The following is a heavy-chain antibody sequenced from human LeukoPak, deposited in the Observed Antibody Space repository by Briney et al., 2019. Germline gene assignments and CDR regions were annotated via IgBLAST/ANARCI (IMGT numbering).Heavy chain of an antibody. CDR3: ARPYCSGGDCLRYFDL. CDR1: GYTFTSYD. Sequence: ASVKVPYKASGYTFTSYDISWVRQATGQGLEWMGWMNPISGNTGYAQKFQGRVTMTRSTSISTAYMELSSLRSEDTAVYYCARPYCSGGDCLRYFDLWGRGTLITVSS. V-gene: IGHV1-8*01. J-gene: IGHJ2*01. CDR2: MNPISGNT. D-gene: IGHD2-15*01.